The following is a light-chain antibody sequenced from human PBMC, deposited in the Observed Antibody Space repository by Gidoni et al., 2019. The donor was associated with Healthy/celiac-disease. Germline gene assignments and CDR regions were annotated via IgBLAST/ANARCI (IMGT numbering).Light chain of an antibody. CDR1: PSVSSN. J-gene: IGKJ1*01. CDR3: QQYNNWPPGT. CDR2: GAS. V-gene: IGKV3-15*01. Sequence: ERVMTQSPATLSLSPGERATLSCRASPSVSSNLAWSQQKPGQAPRLRIYGASTTATGIPARFSGSGSGTEFTLTISSLQSEDFAVYYCQQYNNWPPGTFXXXTKVEIK.